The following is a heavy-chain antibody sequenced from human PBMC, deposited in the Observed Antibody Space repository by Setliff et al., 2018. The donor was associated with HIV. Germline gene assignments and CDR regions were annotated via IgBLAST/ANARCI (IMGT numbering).Heavy chain of an antibody. D-gene: IGHD1-26*01. J-gene: IGHJ6*03. CDR1: GGSISSYY. Sequence: PSETLSLTCTVSGGSISSYYWSWIRQPAGKGLEWIGRIYTSGSTNYNPSLKSRVTISVDKAKNQFSLKLTSVTAADTAVYFCARGFGAPYLFSGYMDVWGKGTTVTVSS. V-gene: IGHV4-4*07. CDR2: IYTSGST. CDR3: ARGFGAPYLFSGYMDV.